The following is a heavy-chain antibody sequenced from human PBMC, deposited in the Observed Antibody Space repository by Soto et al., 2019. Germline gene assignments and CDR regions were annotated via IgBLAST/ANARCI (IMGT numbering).Heavy chain of an antibody. CDR1: GFTFSSYW. V-gene: IGHV3-74*01. CDR3: TRDIGGKGAY. Sequence: GGSLRLSCAASGFTFSSYWMHWVRQVPGKGLLWVSRIDEYGSTINYADSVKGRFTISRDNARNTLYLEMNSLRAEDTALYYCTRDIGGKGAYWGPGTLVTVSS. D-gene: IGHD3-10*01. CDR2: IDEYGSTI. J-gene: IGHJ4*02.